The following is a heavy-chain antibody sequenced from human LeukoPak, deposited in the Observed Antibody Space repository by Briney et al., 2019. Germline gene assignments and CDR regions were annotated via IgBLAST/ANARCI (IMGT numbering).Heavy chain of an antibody. J-gene: IGHJ4*02. D-gene: IGHD2/OR15-2a*01. CDR1: GGSISSYY. CDR3: ARHKSTSPPFDY. V-gene: IGHV4-4*09. Sequence: SETLSLTCTVPGGSISSYYWSWIRQPPGKGLEWIGYIYTSGSTNYNPSLKSRVTISVDTSKNQFSLKLSSVTAADTAVYYCARHKSTSPPFDYWGQGTLVTVSS. CDR2: IYTSGST.